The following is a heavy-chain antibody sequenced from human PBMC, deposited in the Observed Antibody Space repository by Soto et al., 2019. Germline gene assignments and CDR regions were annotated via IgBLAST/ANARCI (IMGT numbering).Heavy chain of an antibody. J-gene: IGHJ6*04. CDR2: MNPNSGNT. CDR1: GYTFTSYD. CDR3: ARKRKGRDV. V-gene: IGHV1-8*01. Sequence: QLVQSGAEVKKPGASVKVSCKASGYTFTSYDINWVRQATGQGLEWMGWMNPNSGNTGYAQKFQGRVTMTRNTSKSTANRGRSSLRSENTAVYYWARKRKGRDVGGKGPTVPV.